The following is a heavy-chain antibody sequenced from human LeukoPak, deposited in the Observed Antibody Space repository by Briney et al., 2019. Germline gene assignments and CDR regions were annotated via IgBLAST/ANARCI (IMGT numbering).Heavy chain of an antibody. CDR2: ISGSGAGT. D-gene: IGHD6-13*01. V-gene: IGHV3-23*01. J-gene: IGHJ4*02. Sequence: GGSLRLSCAASGFTFSSYAMSWVRQAPGKGLEWVSAISGSGAGTYYADSAKGRFTISRDNAKNTLYLQMNSLRAEDTAVYYCAKLGAATGTGYWGQGTLVTVSS. CDR3: AKLGAATGTGY. CDR1: GFTFSSYA.